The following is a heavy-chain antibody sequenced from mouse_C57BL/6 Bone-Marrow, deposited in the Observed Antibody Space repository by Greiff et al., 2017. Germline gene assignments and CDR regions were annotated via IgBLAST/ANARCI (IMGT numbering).Heavy chain of an antibody. D-gene: IGHD2-3*01. CDR2: IDPSDSYT. J-gene: IGHJ3*01. CDR3: AADGYCGFAY. V-gene: IGHV1-69*01. Sequence: QVQLQQPGAELVMPGASVKLSCKASGYTYTSYWMHWVKQRPGQGLEWIGEIDPSDSYTNYNQKFKGKSTLTVDKSSSTAYMQLSSLASEDSAVXCCAADGYCGFAYWGQGTLVTVSA. CDR1: GYTYTSYW.